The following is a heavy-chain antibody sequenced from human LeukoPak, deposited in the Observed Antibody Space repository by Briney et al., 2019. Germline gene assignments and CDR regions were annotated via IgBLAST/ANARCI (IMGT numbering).Heavy chain of an antibody. CDR3: AGNYDSSGYYQYNWFDP. CDR2: IYYSGST. J-gene: IGHJ5*02. V-gene: IGHV4-59*01. CDR1: GGSISSYY. Sequence: SETLSLTCTVSGGSISSYYWSWIRQPPGKGLEWIGYIYYSGSTNYNPSLKSRVTISVDTSKNQFSLKLSSVTAADTAVYYCAGNYDSSGYYQYNWFDPWGQGTLVTVSS. D-gene: IGHD3-22*01.